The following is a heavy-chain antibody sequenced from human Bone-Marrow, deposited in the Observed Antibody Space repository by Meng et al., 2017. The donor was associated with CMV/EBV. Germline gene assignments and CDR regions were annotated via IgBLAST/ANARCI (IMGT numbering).Heavy chain of an antibody. D-gene: IGHD6-19*01. Sequence: SETLSLTCAVYGGSFSGYYWSWIRQPPGKGLEWIGEINHSGSTNYNPSLKSRVTISVDTSKNQFSLKLSSVTAADTAVYYCATTVAGDYFDYWGQGTLVTVDS. J-gene: IGHJ4*02. CDR1: GGSFSGYY. CDR2: INHSGST. V-gene: IGHV4-34*01. CDR3: ATTVAGDYFDY.